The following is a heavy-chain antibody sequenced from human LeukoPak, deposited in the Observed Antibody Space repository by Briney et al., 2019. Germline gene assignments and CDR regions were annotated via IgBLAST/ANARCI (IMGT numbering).Heavy chain of an antibody. J-gene: IGHJ6*03. CDR1: GGSISSYY. Sequence: SETLSLTCTVSGGSISSYYWSWIRQPPGKGLEWIGYIYYSWSTNYNPSLKSRVTISVDTSKNQFSLKLTSVTAADTAVYYCARHQSYYYDYYMDVWGKGTTVTISS. CDR2: IYYSWST. CDR3: ARHQSYYYDYYMDV. V-gene: IGHV4-59*08.